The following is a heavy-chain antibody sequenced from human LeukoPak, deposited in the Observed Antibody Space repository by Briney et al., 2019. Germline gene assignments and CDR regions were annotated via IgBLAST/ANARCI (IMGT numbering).Heavy chain of an antibody. V-gene: IGHV3-21*01. CDR2: ISSSSSYI. D-gene: IGHD2-8*02. CDR3: ARKRGSPGPFDY. Sequence: PGRSLRLSCAASGFTFSSYAMHWVRQAPGKGLEWVSSISSSSSYIYYADSVKGRFTISRDDAKNSLYLQMNSLRAEDTAVYYCARKRGSPGPFDYWGQGTLVTVSS. J-gene: IGHJ4*02. CDR1: GFTFSSYA.